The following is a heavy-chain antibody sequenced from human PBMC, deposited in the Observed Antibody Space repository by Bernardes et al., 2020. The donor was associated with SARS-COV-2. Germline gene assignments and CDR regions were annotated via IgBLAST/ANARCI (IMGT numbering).Heavy chain of an antibody. CDR3: ARDGQEMATIEEYYFDY. D-gene: IGHD5-12*01. CDR2: ISYDGSNK. Sequence: GGSLRLSCAASGFTFSSYGMHWVRQAPGKGLDWVAVISYDGSNKYYADSVKGRFTISRDNSKNTLYLQMNSLRAEDTAVYYCARDGQEMATIEEYYFDYLGKGTLVTVSS. CDR1: GFTFSSYG. J-gene: IGHJ4*02. V-gene: IGHV3-30*03.